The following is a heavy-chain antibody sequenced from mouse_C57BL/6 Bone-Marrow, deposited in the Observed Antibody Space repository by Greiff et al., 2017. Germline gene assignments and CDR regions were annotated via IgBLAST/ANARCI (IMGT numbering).Heavy chain of an antibody. V-gene: IGHV5-9*01. CDR1: GFTFSSYT. CDR3: SRQVTTVLATKYFDV. CDR2: ISGGGGNT. D-gene: IGHD1-1*01. J-gene: IGHJ1*03. Sequence: LVESGGGLVKPGGSLKLSCAASGFTFSSYTMSWVRQTPEKRLQWVAAISGGGGNTYYPDSVKGRFTISRDNDKNILYLQMSSRRSEDTALYYCSRQVTTVLATKYFDVWGTGTTVTVSS.